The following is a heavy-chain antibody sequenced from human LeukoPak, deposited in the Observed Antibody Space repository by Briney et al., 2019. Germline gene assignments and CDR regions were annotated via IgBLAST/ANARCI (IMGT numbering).Heavy chain of an antibody. J-gene: IGHJ5*02. Sequence: GASVKLSCKASPYTFNKYYIHWVRQAPGQGLEWMGVINPSGRSASYAQRFQGKVTMTRDTSTSTVYVDLSSLTSEDTAVYYCARDSVELERRNWFDPWGQGTLVTVSS. CDR2: INPSGRSA. CDR3: ARDSVELERRNWFDP. D-gene: IGHD1-1*01. V-gene: IGHV1-46*02. CDR1: PYTFNKYY.